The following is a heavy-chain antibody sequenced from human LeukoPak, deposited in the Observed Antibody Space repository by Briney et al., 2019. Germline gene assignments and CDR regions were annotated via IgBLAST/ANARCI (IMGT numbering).Heavy chain of an antibody. CDR2: IRYDGSNK. J-gene: IGHJ4*02. Sequence: PGGSLRLSCAASGFSFSSYGMHWVRQAPGKGLEWVAFIRYDGSNKYYADSVKGRFTISRDNSKNTLYLQMNSLRAEDTAVYYCAKVRSTSDHFDYWGQGTLVTVSS. V-gene: IGHV3-30*02. D-gene: IGHD2-2*01. CDR1: GFSFSSYG. CDR3: AKVRSTSDHFDY.